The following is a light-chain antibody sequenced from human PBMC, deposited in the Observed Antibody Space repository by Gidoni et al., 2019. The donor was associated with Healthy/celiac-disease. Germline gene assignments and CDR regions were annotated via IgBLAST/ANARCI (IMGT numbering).Light chain of an antibody. CDR1: QSISSY. V-gene: IGKV1-39*01. CDR3: QQSYSTPQYS. J-gene: IGKJ2*03. Sequence: VQMTPSPSSLSASVGDRVTITCRASQSISSYLNWYQQKPGKAPKLLIYAASSLQSGVPSRFSGSGSGTDFTLTISSLQPEDFATYYCQQSYSTPQYSFGQGTKLEIK. CDR2: AAS.